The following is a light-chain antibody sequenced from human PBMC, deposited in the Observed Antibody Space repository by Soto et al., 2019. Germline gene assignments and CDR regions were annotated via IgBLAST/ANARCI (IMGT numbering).Light chain of an antibody. Sequence: DIQMTQSPSSVSASVGDRITITCRASQGISSWLAWYQHRPGKAPKLLIYGASTLQSGVPSRFSGSESGTDFTLTITSLQPEDCATYYCQQTYATPITFGQGTRLEIK. V-gene: IGKV1-12*01. CDR3: QQTYATPIT. J-gene: IGKJ5*01. CDR1: QGISSW. CDR2: GAS.